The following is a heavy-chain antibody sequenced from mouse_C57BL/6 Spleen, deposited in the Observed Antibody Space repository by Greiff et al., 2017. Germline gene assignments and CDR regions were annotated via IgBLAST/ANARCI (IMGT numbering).Heavy chain of an antibody. D-gene: IGHD2-2*01. Sequence: VQRVESGAELVKPGASVKISCKASGYAFSSYWMNWVKQRPGKGLEWIGQIYPGDGDTNYNGKFKGKATLTADKSSSTAYMQLSSLTSEDSAVYFCARTTTMVTTGYYFDYWGQGTTLTVSS. CDR2: IYPGDGDT. J-gene: IGHJ2*01. CDR3: ARTTTMVTTGYYFDY. CDR1: GYAFSSYW. V-gene: IGHV1-80*01.